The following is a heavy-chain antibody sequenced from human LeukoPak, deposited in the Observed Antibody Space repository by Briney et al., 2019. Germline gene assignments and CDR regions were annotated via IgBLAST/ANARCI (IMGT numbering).Heavy chain of an antibody. V-gene: IGHV3-53*04. D-gene: IGHD3-10*01. CDR3: ARGIIYLDY. CDR1: GFTFSSYS. CDR2: IYGDGTT. J-gene: IGHJ4*02. Sequence: GGSLRLSCAASGFTFSSYSMNWVRQAPGKGLEWVSLIYGDGTTDYADSVKGRFHISRHNSKNTLYLQMNSLRAEDTAVYYCARGIIYLDYWGQGTLVTVSS.